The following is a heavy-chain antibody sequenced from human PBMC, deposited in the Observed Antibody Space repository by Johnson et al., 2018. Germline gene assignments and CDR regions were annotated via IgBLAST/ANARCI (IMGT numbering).Heavy chain of an antibody. CDR3: ASGYYSTGYHEFFEE. D-gene: IGHD3-22*01. Sequence: QVQLQESGPGLVKPSATLSLTCTFSGGSLNNYYLTWIRQPPGKGLEWIGYMFYSGSTNANPSLKSRVTMSLDMPKNEFSLLLGWVTAADTAGSYCASGYYSTGYHEFFEEWGHGSLVTVSS. CDR2: MFYSGST. CDR1: GGSLNNYY. V-gene: IGHV4-59*01. J-gene: IGHJ1*01.